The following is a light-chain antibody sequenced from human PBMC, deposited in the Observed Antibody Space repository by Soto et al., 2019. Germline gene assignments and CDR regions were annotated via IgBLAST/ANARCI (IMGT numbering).Light chain of an antibody. CDR3: AAWEDSLNGDV. CDR2: STD. J-gene: IGLJ1*01. Sequence: QSVLTQPASASGTPGQRVTISCSGSGSNIGDNTVNWYQQLPGTAPKLLVFSTDHRPSGVPDRFSGSKSGTSASLAISWLQSEDEADYYCAAWEDSLNGDVFGTGTKLTVL. V-gene: IGLV1-44*01. CDR1: GSNIGDNT.